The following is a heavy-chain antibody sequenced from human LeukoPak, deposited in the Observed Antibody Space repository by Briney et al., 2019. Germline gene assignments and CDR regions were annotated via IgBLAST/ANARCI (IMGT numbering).Heavy chain of an antibody. Sequence: PSETLSLTCTVSGGSISSNSYYWGWIRQPPGKGLEWIGSIYYSGSTYYNPSLKSRVTISVNTSKNQFSLKLSSVTAADTAVYYCARRVPGYGGTLFDYWGQGTLVTVSS. V-gene: IGHV4-39*01. CDR2: IYYSGST. CDR3: ARRVPGYGGTLFDY. D-gene: IGHD4-23*01. J-gene: IGHJ4*02. CDR1: GGSISSNSYY.